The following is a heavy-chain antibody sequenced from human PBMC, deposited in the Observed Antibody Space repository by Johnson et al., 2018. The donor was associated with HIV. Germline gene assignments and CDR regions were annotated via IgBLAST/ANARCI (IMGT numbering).Heavy chain of an antibody. CDR1: GFTVSSNY. D-gene: IGHD3-3*01. J-gene: IGHJ3*02. Sequence: VQLVESGGGLVQPGGSLRLSCAASGFTVSSNYMSWVRQAPGKGLEWVSVIYSGGSTYYAASVKGRFTISRDNSNNTLYLQMNSLKTEDTGVYYCATDLGLEWSEGDDAFDMWGLGTVVTVSS. CDR2: IYSGGST. V-gene: IGHV3-66*01. CDR3: ATDLGLEWSEGDDAFDM.